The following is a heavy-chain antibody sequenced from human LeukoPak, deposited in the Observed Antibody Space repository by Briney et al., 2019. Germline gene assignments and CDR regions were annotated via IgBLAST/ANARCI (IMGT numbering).Heavy chain of an antibody. D-gene: IGHD6-6*01. J-gene: IGHJ4*02. CDR3: ARQSIADEPGLDY. CDR1: GYTFTDNH. V-gene: IGHV1-2*02. CDR2: INPNSGGT. Sequence: GASVKVSCKASGYTFTDNHMYWIRQAPGQGPECMGWINPNSGGTNYAQKFQGRITMTRDTSISTAYMELSRLRSDDTAVYYCARQSIADEPGLDYWGQGTLVTVSS.